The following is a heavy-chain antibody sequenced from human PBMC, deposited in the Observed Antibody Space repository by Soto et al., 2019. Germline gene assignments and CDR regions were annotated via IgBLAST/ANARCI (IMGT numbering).Heavy chain of an antibody. CDR1: GYTFTSYD. CDR3: ASGRLSKYYDFWSGYYYYYGMDV. D-gene: IGHD3-3*01. CDR2: MNPNSGNT. V-gene: IGHV1-8*01. Sequence: ASVKVSCKASGYTFTSYDINWVRQATGQGLEWMGWMNPNSGNTGYAQKFQGRVTMTRNTSISTAYMELSSLRSEDTAVYYCASGRLSKYYDFWSGYYYYYGMDVWGQGTTVTVSS. J-gene: IGHJ6*02.